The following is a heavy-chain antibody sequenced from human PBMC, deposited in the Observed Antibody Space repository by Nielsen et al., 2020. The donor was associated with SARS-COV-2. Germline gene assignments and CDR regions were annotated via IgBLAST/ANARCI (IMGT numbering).Heavy chain of an antibody. Sequence: GESLKISCAASGFTFNIYAMAWVRRAPGRGQQWVTAISASGGGTYYTDSVKGRFSISRDNSKNTLYLQMHSLRAEDTAVYYCAKELFGGMDVWGQGTTVTVSS. CDR1: GFTFNIYA. J-gene: IGHJ6*02. CDR3: AKELFGGMDV. V-gene: IGHV3-23*01. CDR2: ISASGGGT. D-gene: IGHD3-3*01.